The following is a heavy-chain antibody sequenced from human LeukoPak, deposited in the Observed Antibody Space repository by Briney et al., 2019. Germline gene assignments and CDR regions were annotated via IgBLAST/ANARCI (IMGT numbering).Heavy chain of an antibody. Sequence: SETLSLTCAVYGGSFSGYYWSWIRQPPGKGLEWIGEINHSGSTNYNPSLKSRVTISVDTSKNQFSLKLSSVAAADTAVYYCARQLYCSSNGCYGAHAFDIWGQGTMVTVSS. CDR3: ARQLYCSSNGCYGAHAFDI. V-gene: IGHV4-34*01. J-gene: IGHJ3*02. D-gene: IGHD2-2*01. CDR1: GGSFSGYY. CDR2: INHSGST.